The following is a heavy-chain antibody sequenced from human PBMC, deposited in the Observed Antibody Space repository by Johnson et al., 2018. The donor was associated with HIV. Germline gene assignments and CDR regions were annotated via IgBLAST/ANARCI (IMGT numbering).Heavy chain of an antibody. V-gene: IGHV3-13*01. D-gene: IGHD6-13*01. CDR2: IGTAGDA. Sequence: VQLVESGGGLVQPGGSLRLSCAASGFTFSSYDMHWVRQTTGKGLEWVSAIGTAGDAYYPGSVKGRFTISRENAKNTLYLTMNSLRAEDTAVYYCASPPPAAGLGGDAFDISGQGTMVTVSS. CDR3: ASPPPAAGLGGDAFDI. J-gene: IGHJ3*02. CDR1: GFTFSSYD.